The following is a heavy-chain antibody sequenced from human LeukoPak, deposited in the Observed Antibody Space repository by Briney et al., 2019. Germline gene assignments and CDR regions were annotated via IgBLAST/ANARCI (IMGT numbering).Heavy chain of an antibody. CDR2: IYYSGST. D-gene: IGHD5-24*01. CDR1: GGSISSYY. CDR3: ARDVSRGGDGYNI. Sequence: SETLSLTCTVSGGSISSYYWSWIRQPPGKGLEWIGYIYYSGSTNYNPSRKSRVTISVDTSKNQFSLKLSSVTAADTAVYYCARDVSRGGDGYNIWGQGTLVTVSS. V-gene: IGHV4-59*01. J-gene: IGHJ4*02.